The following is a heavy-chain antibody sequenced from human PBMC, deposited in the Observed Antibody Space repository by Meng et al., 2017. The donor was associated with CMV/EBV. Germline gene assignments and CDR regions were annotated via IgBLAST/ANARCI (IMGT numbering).Heavy chain of an antibody. CDR1: GFPFTDYY. CDR3: ARGNWGLGY. J-gene: IGHJ4*02. Sequence: LSFVASGFPFTDYYIHWVRQAPGKGLVWVSRISGDGSNTNYADSVKGRFTISRDIARNTIYMQMNSLRVEDTAVYYCARGNWGLGYWGQGTLVTVSS. CDR2: ISGDGSNT. D-gene: IGHD7-27*01. V-gene: IGHV3-74*01.